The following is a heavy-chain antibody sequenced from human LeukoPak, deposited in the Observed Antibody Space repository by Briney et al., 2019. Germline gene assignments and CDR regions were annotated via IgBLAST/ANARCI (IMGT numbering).Heavy chain of an antibody. CDR1: GGSISSSSYY. CDR3: AKELAPATVNGGAFDY. J-gene: IGHJ4*02. CDR2: ISGSGGST. V-gene: IGHV3-23*01. D-gene: IGHD4-11*01. Sequence: ETLSLTCTVSGGSISSSSYYWGWIRQPPGKGLEWVSAISGSGGSTYYADSVKGRFTISRDNSKNTLYLQMNSLRAEDTAVYYCAKELAPATVNGGAFDYWGQGTLVTVSS.